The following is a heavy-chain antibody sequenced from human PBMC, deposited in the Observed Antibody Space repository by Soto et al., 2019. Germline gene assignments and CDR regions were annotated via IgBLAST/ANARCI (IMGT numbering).Heavy chain of an antibody. V-gene: IGHV3-23*01. CDR1: GFTFSSYA. CDR3: AKAPLGYCSGGSCYSRDYYYYMDV. D-gene: IGHD2-15*01. Sequence: GGSLRLSCAASGFTFSSYAMSWVRQAPGKGLEWVSAISGSGGSTYYADSVKGRFTISRDNSKNTLYLQMNSLRAEDTAVYYCAKAPLGYCSGGSCYSRDYYYYMDVWGKGTTVTAP. J-gene: IGHJ6*03. CDR2: ISGSGGST.